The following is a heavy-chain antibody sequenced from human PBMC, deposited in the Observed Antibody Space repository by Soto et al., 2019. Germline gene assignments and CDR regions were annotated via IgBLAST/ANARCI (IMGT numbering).Heavy chain of an antibody. Sequence: QVQLQESGPGLVKPSQTLSLTCTVSGGSISSGGYYWSWIRQHPGKGLEWIGYIYYSGRTYYNPSLRSRVTIAVDTSKNQFSLKLSSVTAADTAVYYCASGKYYYDSSGYYGAFDIWGQGTMVTVSS. J-gene: IGHJ3*02. D-gene: IGHD3-22*01. CDR3: ASGKYYYDSSGYYGAFDI. V-gene: IGHV4-31*03. CDR1: GGSISSGGYY. CDR2: IYYSGRT.